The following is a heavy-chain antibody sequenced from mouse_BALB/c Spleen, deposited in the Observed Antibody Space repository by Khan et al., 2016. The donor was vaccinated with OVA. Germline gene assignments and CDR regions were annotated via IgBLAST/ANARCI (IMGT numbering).Heavy chain of an antibody. CDR1: GYSITSEYV. J-gene: IGHJ3*01. CDR2: INYSGNT. V-gene: IGHV3-2*02. Sequence: EVKLEESGPGLVKPSQSLSLTCTATGYSITSEYVWNWIRQFPGNKLEWMGFINYSGNTRFNQSFKSRTSITRDTSNNQFFLQLNSVTTEDTATYDCAGKDYYDDGPFAYWGQGTLVTVSA. D-gene: IGHD2-4*01. CDR3: AGKDYYDDGPFAY.